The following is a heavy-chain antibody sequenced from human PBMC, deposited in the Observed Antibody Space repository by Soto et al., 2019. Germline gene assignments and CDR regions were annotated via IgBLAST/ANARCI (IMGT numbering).Heavy chain of an antibody. Sequence: PGGSLRLSCAASGFTFSSYGMRWVRQAPGKGLVWVSRINSDGSSTSYADSVKGRFTISRDNAKNTLYLQMNSLRAEDTAVYYCARGGRKVLIRGVSLFDYWGQGTLVTVSS. D-gene: IGHD3-10*01. CDR3: ARGGRKVLIRGVSLFDY. V-gene: IGHV3-74*01. J-gene: IGHJ4*02. CDR2: INSDGSST. CDR1: GFTFSSYG.